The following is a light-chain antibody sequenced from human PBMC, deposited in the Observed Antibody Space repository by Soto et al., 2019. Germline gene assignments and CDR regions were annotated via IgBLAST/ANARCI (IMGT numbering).Light chain of an antibody. V-gene: IGKV1-39*01. CDR2: AAS. J-gene: IGKJ1*01. CDR3: QQSGSPLWT. Sequence: DIQMTQSPSSLSASVGDRVTITCRASQSISNYLNWYQQKPGKAPKLLIYAASSMQSGVTSRFSGSGSETDFTLTISSLQPDDSATYYCQQSGSPLWTFGQGTKVEV. CDR1: QSISNY.